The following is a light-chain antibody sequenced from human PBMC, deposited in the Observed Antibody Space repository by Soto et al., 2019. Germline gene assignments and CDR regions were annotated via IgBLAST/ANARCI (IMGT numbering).Light chain of an antibody. Sequence: EIVLTQSPGTLSLSPGERATLSCRASKSVSSNYLAWYQHKPGQAPRLLIYGASRGATGIPDRFSGSGSGTDFTLTISRLEPEDIAVYYCQQYGSSPRTFGQGTKVEIK. J-gene: IGKJ1*01. V-gene: IGKV3-20*01. CDR3: QQYGSSPRT. CDR2: GAS. CDR1: KSVSSNY.